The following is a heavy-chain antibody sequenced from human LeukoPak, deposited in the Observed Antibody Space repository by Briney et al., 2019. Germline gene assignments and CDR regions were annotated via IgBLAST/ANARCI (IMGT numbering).Heavy chain of an antibody. V-gene: IGHV4-34*01. CDR1: GGSFSGYY. CDR3: ARVRRYCSGGSCDTPFDY. J-gene: IGHJ4*02. CDR2: INHSGST. D-gene: IGHD2-15*01. Sequence: SETLSLTCAVYGGSFSGYYWSWIRQPPGKGREWIGEINHSGSTNYNPSLKSRVTISVDTSKNQFSLRLSSVTAAATAVYYCARVRRYCSGGSCDTPFDYWGQGTLVTVSS.